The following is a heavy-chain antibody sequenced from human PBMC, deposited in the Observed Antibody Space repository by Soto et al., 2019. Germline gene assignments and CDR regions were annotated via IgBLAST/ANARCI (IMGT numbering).Heavy chain of an antibody. D-gene: IGHD3-3*01. CDR2: IYPGDSDT. Sequence: RGESLKICFKCAGYSFTSYLSCVVLQMPGKGLEWMGIIYPGDSDTRYSPSFQGQVTISADKSISKAYLQWSSLKASDTAMYYCDFGVAYEDGIELWGQGTTVTVSS. CDR1: GYSFTSYL. J-gene: IGHJ6*02. V-gene: IGHV5-51*01. CDR3: DFGVAYEDGIEL.